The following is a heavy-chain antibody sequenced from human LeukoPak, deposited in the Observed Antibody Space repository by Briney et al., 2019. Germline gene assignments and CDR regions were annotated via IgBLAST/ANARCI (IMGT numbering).Heavy chain of an antibody. J-gene: IGHJ6*04. V-gene: IGHV4-30-2*01. CDR1: GGSTSSGSHS. Sequence: SSETLSLTCAVSGGSTSSGSHSWSWIRQPPGKGLECIGFIYHNGSTYHNLSLKSRVTISVDRSKNQFSLRLSSVTAADTAVYYCARLIVVIPKKNDYHYYYGMDVWGKGTTVTVSS. CDR2: IYHNGST. CDR3: ARLIVVIPKKNDYHYYYGMDV. D-gene: IGHD2-2*01.